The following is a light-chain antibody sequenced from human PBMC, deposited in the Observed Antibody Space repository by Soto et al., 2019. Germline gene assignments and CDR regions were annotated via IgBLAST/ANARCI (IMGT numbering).Light chain of an antibody. Sequence: QSALTQPASVCGSPGQSITISCSGTSSDVGGYNYVSWYQQHPGKAPKLMIYDVSNRPSGVSNRFSGSKSGNTASLTISGLHAEDEADYYCSSYTSSSTLGVFGGGTKVTVL. J-gene: IGLJ2*01. CDR3: SSYTSSSTLGV. CDR1: SSDVGGYNY. CDR2: DVS. V-gene: IGLV2-14*01.